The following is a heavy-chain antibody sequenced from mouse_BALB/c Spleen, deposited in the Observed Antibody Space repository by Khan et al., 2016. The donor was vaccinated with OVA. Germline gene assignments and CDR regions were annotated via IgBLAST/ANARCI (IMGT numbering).Heavy chain of an antibody. J-gene: IGHJ2*01. V-gene: IGHV1-9*01. CDR3: ARLHYYGSSWRYLYY. D-gene: IGHD1-1*01. Sequence: VQLQESGAELMKPGASVKISCKATGYTFSSYWIEWIKQRPGHGLEWIGEILPGSGYSNYNEKFKGKATFTADTSSNTDYMQLNSLTAEDDAFYSCARLHYYGSSWRYLYYWRQGTTLTVSS. CDR1: GYTFSSYW. CDR2: ILPGSGYS.